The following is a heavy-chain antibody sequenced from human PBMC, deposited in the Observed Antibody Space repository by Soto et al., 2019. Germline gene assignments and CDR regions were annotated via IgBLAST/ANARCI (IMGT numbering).Heavy chain of an antibody. CDR1: GGTFSSYT. CDR3: ARDPGSGWQPVY. D-gene: IGHD6-19*01. J-gene: IGHJ4*02. V-gene: IGHV1-69*08. Sequence: QVQLVQSGAEVKKPGSSVKVSCKASGGTFSSYTISWVRQAPGQGLEWMGRIIPILGIANYAQKFQGRAXIXAXXSTSRAYMELSSLRSEDTAVYYCARDPGSGWQPVYWGQGTLVTVSS. CDR2: IIPILGIA.